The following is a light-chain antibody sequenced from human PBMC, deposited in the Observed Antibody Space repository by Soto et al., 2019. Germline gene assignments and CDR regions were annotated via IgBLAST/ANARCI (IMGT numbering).Light chain of an antibody. CDR3: AAWDDSLTGRV. J-gene: IGLJ3*02. Sequence: QSVLTQTPSVSGAPGQKITMSCTGSSSNIGAGYDVHWYQQVPGAAPRLLIYADNNRPSGVPDRFSASKSGTSASLAITGLQGEDEADYYCAAWDDSLTGRVFGGGTKLTVL. CDR1: SSNIGAGYD. CDR2: ADN. V-gene: IGLV1-40*01.